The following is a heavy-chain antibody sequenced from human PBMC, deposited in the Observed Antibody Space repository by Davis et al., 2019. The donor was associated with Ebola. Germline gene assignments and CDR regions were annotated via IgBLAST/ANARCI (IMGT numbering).Heavy chain of an antibody. V-gene: IGHV3-7*01. CDR2: IKGDGSEK. CDR1: GFTFSSDW. CDR3: AREKKTVSGTYRTFDY. J-gene: IGHJ4*02. Sequence: GESLKISCAASGFTFSSDWMSWVRQAPGKGPEWVANIKGDGSEKYYGNSLKGRFTLARDNAKNSLYLQMNSLRAEDTAVYYCAREKKTVSGTYRTFDYWGQGTLVTVSS. D-gene: IGHD1-26*01.